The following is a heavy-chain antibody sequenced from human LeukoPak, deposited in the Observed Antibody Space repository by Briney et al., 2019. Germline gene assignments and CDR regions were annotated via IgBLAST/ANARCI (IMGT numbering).Heavy chain of an antibody. D-gene: IGHD3-22*01. V-gene: IGHV4-34*01. CDR1: GGSFSGYY. CDR3: ATRGYDSSDLDY. CDR2: ISHSGST. Sequence: SETLSLTCAVYGGSFSGYYWSWIRQPPGKGLEWIGEISHSGSTNYNPSLKSRVTISVDTSKNQFSLKLSSVTAADTAVYYCATRGYDSSDLDYWGQGTLVTVSS. J-gene: IGHJ4*02.